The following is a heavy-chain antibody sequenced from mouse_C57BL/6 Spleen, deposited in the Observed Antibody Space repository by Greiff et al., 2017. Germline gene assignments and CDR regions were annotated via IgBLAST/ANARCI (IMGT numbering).Heavy chain of an antibody. CDR2: INPSTGGT. J-gene: IGHJ1*03. CDR1: GYSFTGYY. V-gene: IGHV1-42*01. CDR3: ARKLLRPGWYFDV. Sequence: EVKLMESGPELVKPGASVKLSCKASGYSFTGYYMHWVKQSPEQSLEWIGEINPSTGGTTYNQKFKDKATLTVDKSSSTAYMQLKSLTSEDSAVYYCARKLLRPGWYFDVWGTGTTVTVSS. D-gene: IGHD1-2*01.